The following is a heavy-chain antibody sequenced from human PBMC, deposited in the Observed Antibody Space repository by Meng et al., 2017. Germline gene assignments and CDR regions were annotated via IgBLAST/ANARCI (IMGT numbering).Heavy chain of an antibody. J-gene: IGHJ4*02. Sequence: LSLTCAASGFTFSSYGMHWVRQAPGKGLEWVAVIWYDGSNKYYADSVKGRFTISRDNSKNTLYLQMNSLKTEDTAVYYCTTEPLPWEVGASGWGQGTLVTVSS. CDR1: GFTFSSYG. CDR3: TTEPLPWEVGASG. CDR2: IWYDGSNK. D-gene: IGHD1-26*01. V-gene: IGHV3-33*01.